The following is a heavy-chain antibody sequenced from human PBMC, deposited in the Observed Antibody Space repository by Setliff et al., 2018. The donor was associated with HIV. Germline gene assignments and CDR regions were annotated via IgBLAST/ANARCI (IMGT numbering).Heavy chain of an antibody. CDR1: GGSFSDYY. D-gene: IGHD3-22*01. V-gene: IGHV4-34*01. CDR2: VNRGRRT. CDR3: AREIPYSYGGRGHPL. Sequence: PSETLSLTCALYGGSFSDYYWSWIRQPPGMGLEWIGEVNRGRRTNYNSSLKSRVTISIDTSRNQFSLTVSSVTAADTAVYYCAREIPYSYGGRGHPLWGQRTLVTVSS. J-gene: IGHJ4*02.